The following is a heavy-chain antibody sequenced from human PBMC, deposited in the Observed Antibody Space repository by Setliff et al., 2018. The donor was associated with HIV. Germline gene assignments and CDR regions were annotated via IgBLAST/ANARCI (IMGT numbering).Heavy chain of an antibody. CDR2: IWYDGSNK. D-gene: IGHD6-19*01. CDR1: GFTFSSYG. CDR3: ARNGARRGLAVARGIWHFDM. J-gene: IGHJ2*01. V-gene: IGHV3-33*08. Sequence: GGSLRLSCAASGFTFSSYGMHWVRQAPGKGLEWVAVIWYDGSNKYYADSVKGRFTISRDGSKNMIFLQMNSLRAEDMAVYYCARNGARRGLAVARGIWHFDMWGRGTLVTVSS.